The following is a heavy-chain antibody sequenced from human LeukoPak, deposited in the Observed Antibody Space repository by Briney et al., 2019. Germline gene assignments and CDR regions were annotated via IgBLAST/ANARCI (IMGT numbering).Heavy chain of an antibody. CDR1: GFTFSSYS. D-gene: IGHD3-22*01. V-gene: IGHV3-48*02. CDR2: ISSSGSPI. J-gene: IGHJ3*02. CDR3: ARGVEGSYYYDSSGKGNALDI. Sequence: GGSLRLSCAASGFTFSSYSMNWVRQAPGEGLEWISFISSSGSPIYYAGSVTGRFTISRDNGKNSLYLQMNSLRDEDTAVYYCARGVEGSYYYDSSGKGNALDIWGQGTMVTVSS.